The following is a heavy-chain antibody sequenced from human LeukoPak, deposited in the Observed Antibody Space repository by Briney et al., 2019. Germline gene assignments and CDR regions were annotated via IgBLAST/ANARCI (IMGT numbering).Heavy chain of an antibody. CDR3: ARGVIAAAGTYYFDY. D-gene: IGHD6-13*01. CDR2: INPKSGGT. V-gene: IGHV1-2*02. Sequence: GASVKVSCKASGYTFTGYYMHWVRQAPGQGLEWMGWINPKSGGTNYAQKFQGRVTMTRDTSISTAYMELSRLRSDDTAVYYCARGVIAAAGTYYFDYWGQGTLVTVSP. J-gene: IGHJ4*02. CDR1: GYTFTGYY.